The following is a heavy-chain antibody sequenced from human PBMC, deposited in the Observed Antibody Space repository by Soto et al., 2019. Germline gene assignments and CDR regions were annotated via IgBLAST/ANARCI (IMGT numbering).Heavy chain of an antibody. J-gene: IGHJ6*02. D-gene: IGHD6-6*01. V-gene: IGHV3-33*01. CDR3: ARDLRYSSSSYYYYGMDV. Sequence: HPGGSLRLSCAASGFTVSSYGVHWVRQAPGKGLEWVAVIWYDGSNKYYADSVKGRFTISRDNSKNTLYLQMNSLRAEDTAVYYCARDLRYSSSSYYYYGMDVWGQGTTVTVSS. CDR2: IWYDGSNK. CDR1: GFTVSSYG.